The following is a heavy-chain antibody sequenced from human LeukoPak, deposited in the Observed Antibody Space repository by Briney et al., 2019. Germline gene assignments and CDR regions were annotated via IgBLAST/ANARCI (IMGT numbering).Heavy chain of an antibody. CDR3: ARERGIAAAGTYLGY. CDR1: GYTFTSYY. J-gene: IGHJ4*02. Sequence: ASVKVSCKASGYTFTSYYMHWVRQAPGQGLEWMGIINPSGGSTRYAQKFQGRVTMTRDTSTSTVYMELSSLRSEDTAVYYCARERGIAAAGTYLGYWGQGTLVTVSS. CDR2: INPSGGST. D-gene: IGHD6-13*01. V-gene: IGHV1-46*01.